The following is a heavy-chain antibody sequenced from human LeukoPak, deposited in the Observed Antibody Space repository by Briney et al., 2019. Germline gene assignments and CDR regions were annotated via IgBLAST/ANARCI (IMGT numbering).Heavy chain of an antibody. J-gene: IGHJ5*02. CDR2: ISAYNGNT. Sequence: ASVKVSCKASGYTFTSYGISWVRQAPGQGLEWMGWISAYNGNTNYAQKLQGRVTMTTDTSTSTAYMELRSLRSDDTAVYYCGRVPLPVGTLDPWGQGTLVTVSS. V-gene: IGHV1-18*01. CDR1: GYTFTSYG. D-gene: IGHD7-27*01. CDR3: GRVPLPVGTLDP.